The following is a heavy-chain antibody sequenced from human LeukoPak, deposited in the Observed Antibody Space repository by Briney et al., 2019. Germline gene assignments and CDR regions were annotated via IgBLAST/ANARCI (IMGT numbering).Heavy chain of an antibody. CDR2: IKQDGSEK. D-gene: IGHD6-13*01. J-gene: IGHJ4*02. CDR1: GFTLSSYW. Sequence: GGSLRLSCAASGFTLSSYWMSWVRQAPGKGLEWVANIKQDGSEKYYVDSVKGRFTISRDNAKNSLYLQMNSLRAEDTAVYYYARDGPGIAAAGPLGFDYWGQGTLVTVSS. V-gene: IGHV3-7*03. CDR3: ARDGPGIAAAGPLGFDY.